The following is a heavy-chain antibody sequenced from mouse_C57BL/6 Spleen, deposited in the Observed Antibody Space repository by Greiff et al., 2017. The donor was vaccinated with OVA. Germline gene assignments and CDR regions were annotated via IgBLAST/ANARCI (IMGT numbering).Heavy chain of an antibody. V-gene: IGHV1-42*01. Sequence: VQLKQSGPELVKPGASVKISCKASGYSFTGYYMNWVKQSPEKSLEWIGEINPSTGGTTYNQKFKAKATLTVDTSSSTAYMQLKSLTSEDSAVYYCARDGYYGSSSYYYAMDYWGQGTSVTVSS. CDR3: ARDGYYGSSSYYYAMDY. J-gene: IGHJ4*01. CDR1: GYSFTGYY. CDR2: INPSTGGT. D-gene: IGHD1-1*01.